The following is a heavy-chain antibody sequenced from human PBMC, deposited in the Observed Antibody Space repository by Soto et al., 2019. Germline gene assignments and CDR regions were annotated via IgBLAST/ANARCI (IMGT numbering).Heavy chain of an antibody. CDR3: ARDRPHPLLVGGVINYYYGMDV. Sequence: SVKVSCKASGGTFSSYAISWVRQAPGQGLEWMGGIIPIFGTANYAQKFQGRVTITADESTSTAYMELSSLRSEDTAVYYCARDRPHPLLVGGVINYYYGMDVWGQGTTVTVSS. J-gene: IGHJ6*02. V-gene: IGHV1-69*13. CDR2: IIPIFGTA. CDR1: GGTFSSYA. D-gene: IGHD3-16*01.